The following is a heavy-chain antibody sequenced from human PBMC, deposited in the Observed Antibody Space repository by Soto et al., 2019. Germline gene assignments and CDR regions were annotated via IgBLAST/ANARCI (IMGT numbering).Heavy chain of an antibody. CDR2: ISSSGGGT. V-gene: IGHV3-23*01. Sequence: EVQLLESGGGLVQPGGSLRLSCAASGFTFSAYAMTWVRQAPGKGLEWVSSISSSGGGTNSADSVKGRFTISRDNSTNTLYLQMHSLRAEDTAVYYCAKDDAIGRGYDAFDIWGQGTMVTVSS. J-gene: IGHJ3*02. D-gene: IGHD1-26*01. CDR1: GFTFSAYA. CDR3: AKDDAIGRGYDAFDI.